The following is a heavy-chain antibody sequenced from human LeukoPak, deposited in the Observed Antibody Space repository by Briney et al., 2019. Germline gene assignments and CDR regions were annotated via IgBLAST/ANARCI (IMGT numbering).Heavy chain of an antibody. J-gene: IGHJ6*02. D-gene: IGHD6-19*01. V-gene: IGHV3-30*03. CDR2: ISYDASNE. CDR3: ARDGTPLGSGYNYYRGTDV. Sequence: GGSLRLSCAASGFTFSSYGMHWVRQAPGKGLEWVAVISYDASNEYYADSVKGRFTISRDNSKNILYLQMNSLRAEDTGVYCARDGTPLGSGYNYYRGTDVWGQGATVTVSS. CDR1: GFTFSSYG.